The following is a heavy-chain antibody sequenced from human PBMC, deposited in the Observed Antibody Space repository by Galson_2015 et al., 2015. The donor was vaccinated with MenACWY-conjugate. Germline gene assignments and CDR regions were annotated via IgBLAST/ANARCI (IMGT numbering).Heavy chain of an antibody. CDR3: ARGWELLPFVY. CDR1: GFTFSDYY. Sequence: SLRLSCAASGFTFSDYYMSWIRQAPGKGLEWVSYISSSSSYTNYADSVKGRFTISRDNAKNSLYLQMNSLRAEDTAVYYCARGWELLPFVYWGQGTLVAVSS. J-gene: IGHJ4*02. V-gene: IGHV3-11*06. CDR2: ISSSSSYT. D-gene: IGHD1-26*01.